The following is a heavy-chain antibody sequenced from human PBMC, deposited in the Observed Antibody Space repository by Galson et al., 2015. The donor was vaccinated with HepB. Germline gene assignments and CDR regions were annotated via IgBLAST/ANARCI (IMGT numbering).Heavy chain of an antibody. D-gene: IGHD1-26*01. Sequence: SLRLSCAASGFTFSSYAMSWVRQAPGKGLEWVSAISGSGGSTYYADSVKGRFTISRDNSKNTLYLQMNSLRAEDTAVYYCAKVGKWELLREGVYWGQGTLVTVSS. CDR2: ISGSGGST. CDR3: AKVGKWELLREGVY. J-gene: IGHJ4*02. CDR1: GFTFSSYA. V-gene: IGHV3-23*01.